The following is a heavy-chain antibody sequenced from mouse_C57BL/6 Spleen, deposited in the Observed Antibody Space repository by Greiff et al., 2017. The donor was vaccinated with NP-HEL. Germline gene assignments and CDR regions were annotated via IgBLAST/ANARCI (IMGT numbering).Heavy chain of an antibody. D-gene: IGHD1-1*01. J-gene: IGHJ3*01. V-gene: IGHV1-80*01. Sequence: QVQLQQSGAELVKPGASVKISCKASGYAFSSYWMNWVKQRPGKGLEWIGQIYPGDGDTNYNGKFKGKATLTADTSSSTAYMQLSRLTSEDSAVYFCARGGTTVVAPFAYWGQGTLVTVSA. CDR1: GYAFSSYW. CDR3: ARGGTTVVAPFAY. CDR2: IYPGDGDT.